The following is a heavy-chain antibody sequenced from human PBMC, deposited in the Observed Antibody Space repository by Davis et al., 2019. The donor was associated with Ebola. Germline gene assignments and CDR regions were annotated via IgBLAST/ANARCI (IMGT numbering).Heavy chain of an antibody. CDR1: GGSISSYY. J-gene: IGHJ4*02. CDR2: IYYSGST. D-gene: IGHD6-19*01. CDR3: AREAGMAGNPYYFDY. V-gene: IGHV4-59*01. Sequence: SETLSLTCTVSGGSISSYYWSWIRQPPGKGLEWIGYIYYSGSTNYNPSLKSRVTISIDTSKKQFSLKLTSVTAVDTAVFYCAREAGMAGNPYYFDYWGQGALVTVSS.